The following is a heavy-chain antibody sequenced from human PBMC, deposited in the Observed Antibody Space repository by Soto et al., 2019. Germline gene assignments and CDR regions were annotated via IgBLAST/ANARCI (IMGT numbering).Heavy chain of an antibody. J-gene: IGHJ6*02. D-gene: IGHD1-26*01. V-gene: IGHV1-2*04. CDR2: INPISGGT. CDR3: ARDGGWSGSYLYYYYGMDV. CDR1: GYTFTGYY. Sequence: QVQLVQSGAEVKKPGASVKVSCKASGYTFTGYYMHWVRQAPGQGLEWMGWINPISGGTNYAQKFQGWVTMTRDTSISTAYMELSRLRSDDTAVYYRARDGGWSGSYLYYYYGMDVWGQGTTVTVSS.